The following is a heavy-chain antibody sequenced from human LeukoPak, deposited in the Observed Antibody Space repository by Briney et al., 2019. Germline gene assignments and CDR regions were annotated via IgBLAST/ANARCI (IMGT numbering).Heavy chain of an antibody. D-gene: IGHD3-10*01. J-gene: IGHJ5*02. V-gene: IGHV4-30-4*01. CDR3: ARVTDYYGSGSYSKAWFDP. CDR2: IYYSGST. Sequence: PSETLSLTCTVSGGPISSGDYYWSWIRQPPGKGLEWIGYIYYSGSTYYNPSLKSRVTISVDTSKNQFSLKLSSVTAADTAVYYCARVTDYYGSGSYSKAWFDPWGQGTLVTVSS. CDR1: GGPISSGDYY.